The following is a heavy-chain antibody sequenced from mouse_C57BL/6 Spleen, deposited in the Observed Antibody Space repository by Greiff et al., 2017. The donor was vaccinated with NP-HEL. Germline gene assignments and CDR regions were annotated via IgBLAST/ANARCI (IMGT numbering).Heavy chain of an antibody. CDR2: ISSGGSYT. CDR3: ARWDGGGYWYFEV. V-gene: IGHV5-6*01. J-gene: IGHJ1*03. Sequence: EVQGVESGGDLVKPGGSLKLSCAASGFTFSSYGMSWVRQTPDKRLEWVATISSGGSYTYYPDSVKGRFTISRDNAKNTLYLQMSSLKSEDTAMYYCARWDGGGYWYFEVWGTGTTVTVSS. CDR1: GFTFSSYG. D-gene: IGHD1-1*02.